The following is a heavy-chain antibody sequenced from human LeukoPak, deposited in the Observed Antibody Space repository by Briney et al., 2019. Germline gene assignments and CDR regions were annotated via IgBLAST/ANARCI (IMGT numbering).Heavy chain of an antibody. CDR1: GYAFTSYD. CDR2: MNPNSGNT. V-gene: IGHV1-8*01. Sequence: ASVKVSRKASGYAFTSYDINWVRHATGQGLERMGWMNPNSGNTGYAQKFQGRVTMTRNTSISTAYMELSSLRSEDTAVYYCARGQVWFGELSVNNWFDPWGQGTLVTVSS. D-gene: IGHD3-10*01. CDR3: ARGQVWFGELSVNNWFDP. J-gene: IGHJ5*02.